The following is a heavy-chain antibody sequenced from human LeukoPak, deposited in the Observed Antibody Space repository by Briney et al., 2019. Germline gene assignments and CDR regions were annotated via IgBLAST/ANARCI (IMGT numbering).Heavy chain of an antibody. CDR3: AKYVSARGPPYALDV. V-gene: IGHV3-23*01. Sequence: GGSLRLSCAASEFTFSSYAMQWVRQAPGKGLEWVSGISASGGSTWYADSVKGRFTISRDNSKNTLYLQMNSLRAEDTAVYYCAKYVSARGPPYALDVWGQGTTVTVSS. J-gene: IGHJ6*02. CDR1: EFTFSSYA. D-gene: IGHD2/OR15-2a*01. CDR2: ISASGGST.